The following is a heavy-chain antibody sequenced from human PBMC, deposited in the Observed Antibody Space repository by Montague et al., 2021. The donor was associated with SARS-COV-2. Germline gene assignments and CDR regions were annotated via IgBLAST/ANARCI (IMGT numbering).Heavy chain of an antibody. CDR1: GFTFSSYE. V-gene: IGHV3-48*03. D-gene: IGHD3-22*01. CDR2: LSSGGGTM. CDR3: ARGNYDSSGNYPAYYFDN. J-gene: IGHJ4*02. Sequence: SLRLSCAASGFTFSSYEMNWVRQAPGKGLEWVSDLSSGGGTMYYAGSVKGRFTISRDNAKNSLYLQMNSLRAEDTAVYYCARGNYDSSGNYPAYYFDNWGQGTLVTVSS.